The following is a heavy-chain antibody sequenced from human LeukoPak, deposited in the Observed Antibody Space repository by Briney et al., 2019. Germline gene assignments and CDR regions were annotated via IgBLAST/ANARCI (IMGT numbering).Heavy chain of an antibody. D-gene: IGHD3-22*01. V-gene: IGHV3-30*18. CDR2: ISYDGSNK. Sequence: GGSLRLSCAASGFSFSNYSMHWVRQTPGKGLEWVAVISYDGSNKYYADSVKGRFTISRDNSKNTLYVQVNSLGTEDTAAYYCAKGSYYDSSGSFYFDYWGQGTLVTVSS. CDR1: GFSFSNYS. J-gene: IGHJ4*02. CDR3: AKGSYYDSSGSFYFDY.